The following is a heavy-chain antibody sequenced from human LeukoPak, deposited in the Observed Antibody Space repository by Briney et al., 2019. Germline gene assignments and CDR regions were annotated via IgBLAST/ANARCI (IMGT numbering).Heavy chain of an antibody. CDR1: GGSISSYY. D-gene: IGHD2-15*01. Sequence: PSETLSLTCTVSGGSISSYYWSWLRQPPGKGLEWIGYIYYSGSTNYNPSLESRVTISVDTSKNQFSLKLSSVTAADTAVYYCARDRVVVGLDYWGQGTLVTVSS. CDR2: IYYSGST. CDR3: ARDRVVVGLDY. J-gene: IGHJ4*02. V-gene: IGHV4-59*01.